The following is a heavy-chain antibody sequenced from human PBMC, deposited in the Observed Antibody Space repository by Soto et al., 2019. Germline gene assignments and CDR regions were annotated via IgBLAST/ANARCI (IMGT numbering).Heavy chain of an antibody. J-gene: IGHJ6*02. V-gene: IGHV4-30-4*01. Sequence: TLSLTCTVSGGSIINTDYYWSWIRQPPGKGLEWIGYIFYSGSTYYNPSLKSRVTISVDTSKNQFSLKLSSMTATDTAVYYCARGSVAVRDYGMDVWGQGTTCIVSS. CDR2: IFYSGST. D-gene: IGHD3-10*01. CDR1: GGSIINTDYY. CDR3: ARGSVAVRDYGMDV.